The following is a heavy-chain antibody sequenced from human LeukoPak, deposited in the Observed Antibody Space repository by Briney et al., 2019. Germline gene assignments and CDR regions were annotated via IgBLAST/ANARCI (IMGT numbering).Heavy chain of an antibody. V-gene: IGHV3-7*04. CDR1: GFTFSSYW. CDR2: IEQDGREK. CDR3: ARDSTVGRMVTSDFFDY. D-gene: IGHD2-21*02. J-gene: IGHJ4*02. Sequence: PGGSLRLSCAASGFTFSSYWMSWVRQAPGKGLEGVATIEQDGREKYYVDSVKGRFTISRDNAQNSLYLQMNSLRAEDTGVYYCARDSTVGRMVTSDFFDYWGQGTLVTVSS.